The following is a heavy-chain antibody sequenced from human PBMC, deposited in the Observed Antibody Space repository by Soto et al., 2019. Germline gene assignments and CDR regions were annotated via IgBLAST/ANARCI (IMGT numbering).Heavy chain of an antibody. CDR2: ISAYNGNT. CDR3: ARDYNYDSSGYYYRLFFY. Sequence: GASVKVSCKASGYTFTSYGISWARQAPGQGLEWMGWISAYNGNTNYAQKLQGRVTMTTDTSTSTAYMELRSLRSDDTAVYYCARDYNYDSSGYYYRLFFYWGQGTLVTVSS. J-gene: IGHJ4*02. V-gene: IGHV1-18*04. D-gene: IGHD3-22*01. CDR1: GYTFTSYG.